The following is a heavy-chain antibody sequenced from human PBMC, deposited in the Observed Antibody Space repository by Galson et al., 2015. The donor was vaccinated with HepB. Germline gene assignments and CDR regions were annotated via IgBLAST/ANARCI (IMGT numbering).Heavy chain of an antibody. V-gene: IGHV6-1*01. CDR1: GDSVSSNSAA. D-gene: IGHD1-26*01. Sequence: CAISGDSVSSNSAAWNWIRQSPSRGLEWLGRTYYRSKWYHDSAVSVKSRLSLNADASKNQFSLQLNSVTPEDTAVYYCARGWGLHYCGQGTLVTVSS. CDR3: ARGWGLHY. CDR2: TYYRSKWYH. J-gene: IGHJ4*02.